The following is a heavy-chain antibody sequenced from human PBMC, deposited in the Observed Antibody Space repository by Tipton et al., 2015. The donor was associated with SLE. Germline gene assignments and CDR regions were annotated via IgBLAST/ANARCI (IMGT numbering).Heavy chain of an antibody. CDR2: IYYSWGT. D-gene: IGHD5-12*01. Sequence: TLSLTCSVSGGSISVYYWSWIRQPPGKGLEWIGYIYYSWGTNYNPSLKSRVTISVDTSKNQFSLKLSYVTAADTAVYYCARRSGYVDYWYFDLWGRGTLVTVSS. J-gene: IGHJ2*01. V-gene: IGHV4-59*12. CDR3: ARRSGYVDYWYFDL. CDR1: GGSISVYY.